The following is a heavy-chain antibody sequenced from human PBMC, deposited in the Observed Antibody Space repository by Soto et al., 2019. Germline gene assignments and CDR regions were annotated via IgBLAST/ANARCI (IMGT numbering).Heavy chain of an antibody. Sequence: QVQLVQSGAEVKKPGSSVKVSCKASGGTFSSYTISWVRQAPGQGLEWMGRIIPILGIANYAQKFQGRVTITADKSTRTAYMELSSLRSEDTAVYYCAREVRYFDRSKNLYYFDYWGQGTLVTVSS. CDR2: IIPILGIA. J-gene: IGHJ4*02. CDR3: AREVRYFDRSKNLYYFDY. V-gene: IGHV1-69*04. D-gene: IGHD3-9*01. CDR1: GGTFSSYT.